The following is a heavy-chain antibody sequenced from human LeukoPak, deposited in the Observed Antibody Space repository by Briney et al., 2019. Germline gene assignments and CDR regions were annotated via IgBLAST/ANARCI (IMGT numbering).Heavy chain of an antibody. Sequence: GGSLRLSCAASGFTFSSYSMNWVRQAPGKGLEWVSSISSSSSYICYADSVKGRLTISRDNAKNSLYLQMNSLRAEDTAVYYCARDRTTREVGATFDYWGQGTLVTVSS. V-gene: IGHV3-21*01. CDR1: GFTFSSYS. CDR3: ARDRTTREVGATFDY. D-gene: IGHD1-26*01. J-gene: IGHJ4*02. CDR2: ISSSSSYI.